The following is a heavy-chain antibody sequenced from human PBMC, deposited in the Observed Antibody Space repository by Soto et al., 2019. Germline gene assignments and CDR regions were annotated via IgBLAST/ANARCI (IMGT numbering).Heavy chain of an antibody. CDR1: GGSFSGYY. V-gene: IGHV4-34*01. CDR3: ARGGPVTTVSLRHYYYMDV. J-gene: IGHJ6*03. CDR2: INHSGST. D-gene: IGHD4-17*01. Sequence: TSETLSLTCAVYGGSFSGYYWSWIPQPPGKGLEWIGEINHSGSTNYNPSLKSRVTILVDTSKNQFSLKLSSVTAADTAVYYCARGGPVTTVSLRHYYYMDVWGKGTTVTVS.